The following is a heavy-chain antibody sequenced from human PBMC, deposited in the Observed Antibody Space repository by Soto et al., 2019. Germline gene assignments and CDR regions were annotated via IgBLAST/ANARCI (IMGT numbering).Heavy chain of an antibody. CDR1: GGSISSGGYY. J-gene: IGHJ6*02. Sequence: QVQLQESGPGLVKPSQTLSLTCTVSGGSISSGGYYWSWIRQHPGKGLEWIGYIYYSGSTYYNPSLKSRVTISVDTSKNQFALKLSSVTAADTAVYYCARSIAASRYYYGMDVWGQGTTVTVSS. D-gene: IGHD6-6*01. CDR3: ARSIAASRYYYGMDV. V-gene: IGHV4-31*03. CDR2: IYYSGST.